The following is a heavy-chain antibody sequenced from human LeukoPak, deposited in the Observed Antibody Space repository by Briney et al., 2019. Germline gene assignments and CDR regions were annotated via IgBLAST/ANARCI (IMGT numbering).Heavy chain of an antibody. Sequence: GGSLRLSCAASGFTFSSYVMHWVRQAPGKGLEWVSYISSSSTIYYADSVKGRFTISRDNAKNSLYLQMNSLRAEDTAVYYCARDASGSIMITFGDWGQGTLVTVSS. CDR2: ISSSSTI. CDR3: ARDASGSIMITFGD. CDR1: GFTFSSYV. D-gene: IGHD3-16*01. J-gene: IGHJ4*02. V-gene: IGHV3-48*01.